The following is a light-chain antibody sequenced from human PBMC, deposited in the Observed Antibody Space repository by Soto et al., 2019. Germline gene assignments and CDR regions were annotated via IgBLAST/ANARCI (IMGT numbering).Light chain of an antibody. CDR2: HVG. CDR1: SSDAGGYSD. CDR3: SSYTAGRTFV. J-gene: IGLJ2*01. Sequence: QSALTQPRSVSGSPGQRATISRSGTSSDAGGYSDVSWFHQHHGIAFRLLLYHVGQPPSGAADCFSGSKSGTTASLTISGLQADDEAEYFCSSYTAGRTFVFGGGTKVTV. V-gene: IGLV2-11*02.